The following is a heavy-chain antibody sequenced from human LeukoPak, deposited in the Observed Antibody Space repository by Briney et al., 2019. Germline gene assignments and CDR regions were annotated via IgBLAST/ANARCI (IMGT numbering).Heavy chain of an antibody. V-gene: IGHV1-2*02. CDR1: RYTFTGYY. J-gene: IGHJ4*02. D-gene: IGHD6-6*01. CDR2: VNPNSGGT. CDR3: ARDLSIAARRIHGY. Sequence: ASVTVSCKASRYTFTGYYMHWVRQAPGQGLEGMGWVNPNSGGTNYAQKFQGRVTMTRDTSISTAYMELSRLRSDDTAVYYCARDLSIAARRIHGYWGQGTLVTVSS.